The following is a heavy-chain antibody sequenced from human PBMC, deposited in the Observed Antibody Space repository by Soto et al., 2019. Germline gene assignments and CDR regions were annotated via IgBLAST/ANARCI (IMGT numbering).Heavy chain of an antibody. CDR1: GFAFNNYG. D-gene: IGHD7-27*01. Sequence: GSLRLSCTVSGFAFNNYGINWVLQAPCKGPEWVALISYDGTNKFYADSVKGRFTISRDNSKSTLYLQVDSLRPEDAAVYYCARDPKTSGGQHWAFNYFDSWGQGTLVTVSS. CDR3: ARDPKTSGGQHWAFNYFDS. V-gene: IGHV3-30*03. CDR2: ISYDGTNK. J-gene: IGHJ4*02.